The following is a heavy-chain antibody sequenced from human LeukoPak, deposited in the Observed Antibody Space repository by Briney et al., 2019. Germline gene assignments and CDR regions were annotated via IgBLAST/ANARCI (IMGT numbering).Heavy chain of an antibody. D-gene: IGHD6-13*01. CDR3: ARGFPIAAAGTSAFDI. CDR1: GFTFSSYD. J-gene: IGHJ3*02. CDR2: IGTAGDT. Sequence: TGGSLRLSCAASGFTFSSYDMHWVRQATGKGLEWVSAIGTAGDTYYPGSVKGRFTISRENAKNSLYLQMNSLRAEDTAVYYCARGFPIAAAGTSAFDIWGQGTMVTVSS. V-gene: IGHV3-13*01.